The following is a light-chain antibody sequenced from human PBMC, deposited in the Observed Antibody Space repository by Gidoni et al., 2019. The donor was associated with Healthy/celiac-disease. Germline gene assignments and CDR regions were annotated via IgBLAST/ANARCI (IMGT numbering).Light chain of an antibody. CDR3: QQYGSSPLI. V-gene: IGKV3-20*01. J-gene: IGKJ4*01. Sequence: EIVLTQSPGTLSLSPGERATLSQAPRLLIYGASSRATGIPDRFSGSGSVTDFTLTISRLEPEDFAVYYCQQYGSSPLIFGGGNKVEIK. CDR2: GAS.